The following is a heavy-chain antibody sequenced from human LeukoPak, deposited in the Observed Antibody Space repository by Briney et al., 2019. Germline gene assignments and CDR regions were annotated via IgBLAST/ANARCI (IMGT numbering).Heavy chain of an antibody. CDR1: GDSISSSSYYY. Sequence: PSETLSLTCTVSGDSISSSSYYYWGWIRQPPGKGLEWIGSIYYIGSTYYNPSLKSRVTMSVDTSKNQFSLKLNSVTAADTAVYYCARGGHIGRISFHHDYWGQGTLVTISS. CDR2: IYYIGST. V-gene: IGHV4-39*07. CDR3: ARGGHIGRISFHHDY. D-gene: IGHD5-12*01. J-gene: IGHJ4*02.